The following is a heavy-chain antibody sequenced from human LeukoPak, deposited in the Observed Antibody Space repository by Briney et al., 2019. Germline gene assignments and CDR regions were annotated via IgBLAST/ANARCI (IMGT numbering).Heavy chain of an antibody. CDR2: ISSSTTTI. V-gene: IGHV3-48*04. Sequence: GGSLRLSCAASGFTFSSYGMNWVRQAPGKGLEGVSYISSSTTTIYYADSVKGRFTISRDNAKNSLFLQMNSLRAEDTAVYYCAREGPDYWGQGTLVTVSP. CDR3: AREGPDY. CDR1: GFTFSSYG. J-gene: IGHJ4*02.